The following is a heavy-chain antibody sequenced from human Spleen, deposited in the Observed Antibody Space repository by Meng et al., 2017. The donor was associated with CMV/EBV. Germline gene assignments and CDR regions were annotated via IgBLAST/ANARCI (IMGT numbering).Heavy chain of an antibody. Sequence: QVQLQQWGAELLKPPETLPLTCAVYGGSFSGYYWSWIRQPPGKGLEWIGEINHSGSTNYNPSLKSRVTISVDTSKNQFSLKLSSVTAADTAVYYCARSATVLIFDYWGQGTLVTVSS. V-gene: IGHV4-34*01. D-gene: IGHD1-1*01. J-gene: IGHJ4*02. CDR3: ARSATVLIFDY. CDR2: INHSGST. CDR1: GGSFSGYY.